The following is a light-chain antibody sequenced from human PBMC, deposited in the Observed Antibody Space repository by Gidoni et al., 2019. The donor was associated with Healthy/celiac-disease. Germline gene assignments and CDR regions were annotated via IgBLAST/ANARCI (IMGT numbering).Light chain of an antibody. CDR1: QSVSSSY. V-gene: IGKV3-20*01. CDR2: GAS. CDR3: QPYGSSPYT. J-gene: IGKJ2*01. Sequence: EIVLTQSPGTRSLSPGERATISCRASQSVSSSYLAWYQQKPGQAPRLLIYGASSRATGIPDRFSGSGSGTDFTLTISRLEPEDFAVYYCQPYGSSPYTFGQGTKLELK.